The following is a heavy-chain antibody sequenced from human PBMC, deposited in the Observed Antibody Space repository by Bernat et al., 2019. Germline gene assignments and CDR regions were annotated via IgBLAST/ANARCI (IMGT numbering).Heavy chain of an antibody. D-gene: IGHD4-17*01. CDR2: IKSKTDGGTT. J-gene: IGHJ4*02. CDR3: ATLRRDYGDYFADY. V-gene: IGHV3-15*01. CDR1: GFTFSNAW. Sequence: EVQLVESGGGLVKPGGSLRLSCAASGFTFSNAWMSWVRQAPGKGLEWVGRIKSKTDGGTTDYAAPVKGRFTISRDDSKNTLYLQMNSLRAEDTAVYYCATLRRDYGDYFADYWGQGTLVTVSS.